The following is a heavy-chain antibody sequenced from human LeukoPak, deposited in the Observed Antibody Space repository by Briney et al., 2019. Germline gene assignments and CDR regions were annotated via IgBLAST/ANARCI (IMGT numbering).Heavy chain of an antibody. J-gene: IGHJ4*02. V-gene: IGHV4-39*02. D-gene: IGHD5-24*01. CDR1: GDSIRGSTYY. Sequence: SETLSLTCTISGDSIRGSTYYWAWIRQSPEKGLEWIGSIYYRGNTYYNPSLKSRVAISVDTSKNQFSLNLTSVTAADTAVYYCARDEVEMATKSDYWGQGTLVTVSS. CDR3: ARDEVEMATKSDY. CDR2: IYYRGNT.